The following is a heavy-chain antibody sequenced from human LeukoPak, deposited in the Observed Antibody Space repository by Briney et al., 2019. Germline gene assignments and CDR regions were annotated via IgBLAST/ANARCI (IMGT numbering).Heavy chain of an antibody. V-gene: IGHV1-69*01. CDR1: GGTFSSYA. Sequence: ASLKVSCKTSGGTFSSYAISWVRQAPGQGLEWMGGIIPIFGTANYAQKFQGRVTITADESTSTAYMELSSLRSEDTAVYYCARGGLAVAGRGRLGIAFDYWGQGTLVTVSS. CDR3: ARGGLAVAGRGRLGIAFDY. D-gene: IGHD6-19*01. J-gene: IGHJ4*02. CDR2: IIPIFGTA.